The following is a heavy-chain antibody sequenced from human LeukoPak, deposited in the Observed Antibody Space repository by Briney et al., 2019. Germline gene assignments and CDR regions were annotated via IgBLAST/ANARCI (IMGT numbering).Heavy chain of an antibody. D-gene: IGHD3-22*01. CDR1: GGTFSSYA. CDR3: ARDPPIKDYYDSSGHVDY. Sequence: SVKVSCKASGGTFSSYAISRVRQAPGQGLEWMGRIIPILGIANYAQKFQGRVTITADKSTSTAYMELSSLRSEDTAVYYCARDPPIKDYYDSSGHVDYWGQGTLVTVSS. V-gene: IGHV1-69*04. CDR2: IIPILGIA. J-gene: IGHJ4*02.